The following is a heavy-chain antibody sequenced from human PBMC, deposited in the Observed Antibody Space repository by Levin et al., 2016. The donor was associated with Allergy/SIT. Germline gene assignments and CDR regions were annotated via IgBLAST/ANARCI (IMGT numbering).Heavy chain of an antibody. CDR1: GFSFGNAW. J-gene: IGHJ4*02. CDR3: TTGGYYYGGGILTY. V-gene: IGHV3-15*01. D-gene: IGHD3-10*01. Sequence: LSLTCAASGFSFGNAWMSWVRQSPGKGLEWIGHIKGKSDGATTDYATSVKGRFTISRDDSKSTVFLQMNSLATEDTAVYYCTTGGYYYGGGILTYWGQGTLVTVSS. CDR2: IKGKSDGATT.